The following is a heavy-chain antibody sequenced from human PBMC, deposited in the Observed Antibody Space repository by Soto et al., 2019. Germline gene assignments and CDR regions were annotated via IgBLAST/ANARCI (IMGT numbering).Heavy chain of an antibody. V-gene: IGHV3-33*01. Sequence: XGSLRLSCAASGFIFSDYGIHWVRQAPGKGLEWVALIWYDVSKKYYADSVKGRFTVSRDNINSTLYLEMNSLRVEDSAVYYCAREGAVAGSQDFWGQGTLVTVSS. CDR1: GFIFSDYG. CDR3: AREGAVAGSQDF. J-gene: IGHJ4*02. CDR2: IWYDVSKK. D-gene: IGHD6-19*01.